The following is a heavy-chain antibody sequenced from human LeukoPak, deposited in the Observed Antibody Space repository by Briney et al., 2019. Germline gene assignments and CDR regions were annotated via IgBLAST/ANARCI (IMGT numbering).Heavy chain of an antibody. D-gene: IGHD3-10*01. CDR3: ARDGPTYYGSGSFENAFDI. V-gene: IGHV3-23*01. CDR2: ISPGGGTT. Sequence: PGGSLRLSCAVSGFTFSNEAMGWVRQLRGGGLEWVSTISPGGGTTYYAESMKGRFTISRDNSKNTLYLQMNNLRAEDTAVYYCARDGPTYYGSGSFENAFDIWGQGTMVTVSS. J-gene: IGHJ3*02. CDR1: GFTFSNEA.